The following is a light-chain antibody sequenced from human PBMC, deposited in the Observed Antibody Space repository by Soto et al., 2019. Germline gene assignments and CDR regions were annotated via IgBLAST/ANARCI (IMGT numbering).Light chain of an antibody. CDR2: AAS. CDR3: QQSYSTPIT. Sequence: DIQMTQSPSSLSASVGDRVTITCRASRGISSYLSWYQQKLGKAPKFLIYAASSLQRGVPSRFSGSGSGTDFTLTISSLQPEDFATYYCQQSYSTPITFGHGTRLEIK. J-gene: IGKJ5*01. V-gene: IGKV1-39*01. CDR1: RGISSY.